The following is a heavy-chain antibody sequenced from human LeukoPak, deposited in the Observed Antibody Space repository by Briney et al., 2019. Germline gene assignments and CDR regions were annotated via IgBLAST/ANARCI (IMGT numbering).Heavy chain of an antibody. CDR2: IYYSGST. D-gene: IGHD5-18*01. CDR1: GGSISSYY. J-gene: IGHJ6*02. Sequence: SETLSLTCTVSGGSISSYYWSWIRQPPGKGLEWIGYIYYSGSTNYNPSLKSRVTISVDTSKNQFSLKLSPVTAADTAVYYCAGGDGYRYYYGMDVWGQGTTVTVSS. V-gene: IGHV4-59*08. CDR3: AGGDGYRYYYGMDV.